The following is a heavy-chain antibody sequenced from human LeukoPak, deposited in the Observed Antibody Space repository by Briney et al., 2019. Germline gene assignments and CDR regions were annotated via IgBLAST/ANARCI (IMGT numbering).Heavy chain of an antibody. J-gene: IGHJ4*02. CDR3: ARSSIVVVSILDY. CDR1: GFPFSSYA. Sequence: GGSLRLSCAASGFPFSSYAMHWVRQAPGKGLEYVSAISSNGGSTSYANSVKGRFTISRDNSKNTLYLQMGSLRAEDMAVYYCARSSIVVVSILDYWGQGTLVSVSS. V-gene: IGHV3-64*01. D-gene: IGHD2-2*01. CDR2: ISSNGGST.